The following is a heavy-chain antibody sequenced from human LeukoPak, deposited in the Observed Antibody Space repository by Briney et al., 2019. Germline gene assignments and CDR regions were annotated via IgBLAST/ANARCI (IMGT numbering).Heavy chain of an antibody. Sequence: SGGSLRLSCAASGFTFKTYTMHWARQAPGVGLEWVSSISSSSSYIFYADSVKGRFTISRDNAKNSLYLQMNSLRAEDTAVYYCARVGYSSSPDYWGQGTLVTVSS. CDR3: ARVGYSSSPDY. V-gene: IGHV3-21*01. J-gene: IGHJ4*02. CDR1: GFTFKTYT. CDR2: ISSSSSYI. D-gene: IGHD6-13*01.